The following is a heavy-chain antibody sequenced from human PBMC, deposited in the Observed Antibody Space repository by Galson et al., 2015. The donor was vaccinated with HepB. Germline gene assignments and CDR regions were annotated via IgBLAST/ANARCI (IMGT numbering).Heavy chain of an antibody. J-gene: IGHJ2*01. CDR2: ISASSETT. CDR1: GFTFSSYT. D-gene: IGHD3-3*01. Sequence: SLRLSCAASGFTFSSYTMNWVRQAPGKGLEWVSYISASSETTHYADSVKGRLTISRDNAKNSLYLELNSLRAEDTAVYYCGKAGFLGSMYGYFDPWGRGTLVTVSS. CDR3: GKAGFLGSMYGYFDP. V-gene: IGHV3-48*01.